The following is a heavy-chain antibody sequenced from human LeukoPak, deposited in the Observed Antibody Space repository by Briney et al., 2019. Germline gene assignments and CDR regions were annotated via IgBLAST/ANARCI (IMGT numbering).Heavy chain of an antibody. J-gene: IGHJ4*02. V-gene: IGHV1-69*04. CDR1: GGTFSSYA. D-gene: IGHD5-12*01. CDR2: IIPILGIA. CDR3: ARARIVATRGPFDY. Sequence: SVKVSCKASGGTFSSYAISWVRQAPGQGLEWMGRIIPILGIANYAQKFQGRVTITADKSTSTAYMELSSLRSEDTAVYYCARARIVATRGPFDYWGQGTLVTVSS.